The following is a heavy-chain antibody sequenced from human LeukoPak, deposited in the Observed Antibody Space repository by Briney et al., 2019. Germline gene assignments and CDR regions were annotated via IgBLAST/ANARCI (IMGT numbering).Heavy chain of an antibody. J-gene: IGHJ4*02. CDR3: AKPGYSSSWYRNFDY. CDR2: ISGSGGNT. Sequence: GGSLRLSCAASGFTFSSYGMSWVRQAPGKGLEWVSGISGSGGNTFYADSVKGRFTISRDDSKNTLYLQISSLRAEDMAVYYCAKPGYSSSWYRNFDYWGQGTPVTVSS. CDR1: GFTFSSYG. V-gene: IGHV3-23*01. D-gene: IGHD6-13*01.